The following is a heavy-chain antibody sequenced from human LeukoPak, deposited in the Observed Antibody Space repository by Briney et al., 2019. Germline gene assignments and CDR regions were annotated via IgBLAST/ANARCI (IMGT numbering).Heavy chain of an antibody. CDR1: GFTVSSYW. CDR3: ARDRRINANNWFDP. D-gene: IGHD2-2*01. CDR2: IKQDGSEK. Sequence: PGGSLRLSCAASGFTVSSYWMSWVRQAPGKGLEWVANIKQDGSEKYYVDSVKGRFTISRDNAKNSLYLQMNSLRAEDTAVYYCARDRRINANNWFDPWGQGTLVTVSS. V-gene: IGHV3-7*01. J-gene: IGHJ5*02.